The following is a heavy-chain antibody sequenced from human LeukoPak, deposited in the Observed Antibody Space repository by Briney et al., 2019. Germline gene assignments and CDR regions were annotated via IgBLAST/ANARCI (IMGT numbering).Heavy chain of an antibody. CDR2: IIPILGIA. Sequence: SVKVSCKASGGTFSSYAISWVRQAPGQGLEWMGRIIPILGIANYAQKFRGRVTITADKSTSTAYMELSSLRSEDTAVYYCARDRPPPVVYGSGMRDFDYWGQGTLVTVSS. CDR1: GGTFSSYA. V-gene: IGHV1-69*04. J-gene: IGHJ4*02. CDR3: ARDRPPPVVYGSGMRDFDY. D-gene: IGHD3-10*01.